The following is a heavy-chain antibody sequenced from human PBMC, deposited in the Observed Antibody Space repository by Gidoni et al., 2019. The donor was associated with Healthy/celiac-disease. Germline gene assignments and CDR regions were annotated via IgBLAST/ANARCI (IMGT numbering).Heavy chain of an antibody. Sequence: QARRQQAGRGVVKPSQKRALTCAISGDSVSSNSAAWNWIRPSPSSGLEGLGRTSYISKWYHAYAVSVKRRITIIPDPSTTQFSLQLLSLTPEDSAVYYCAFVRGNDAFDIWGQGTMVTVSS. D-gene: IGHD3-10*02. CDR1: GDSVSSNSAA. J-gene: IGHJ3*02. V-gene: IGHV6-1*01. CDR3: AFVRGNDAFDI. CDR2: TSYISKWYH.